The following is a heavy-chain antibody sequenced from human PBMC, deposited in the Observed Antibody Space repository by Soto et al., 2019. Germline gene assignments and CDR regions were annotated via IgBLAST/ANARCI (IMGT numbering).Heavy chain of an antibody. D-gene: IGHD5-12*01. Sequence: GGSLRLSCAASGFTFNIFGMHWVRQAPGKGLEWAALISNDGTNKYYADSVRGRFTISRDSSKNTVFLQMDSLRADDTAVYYCAKGSTRWLESLLHYWGQGTLVTVSS. CDR3: AKGSTRWLESLLHY. CDR1: GFTFNIFG. V-gene: IGHV3-30*18. CDR2: ISNDGTNK. J-gene: IGHJ4*02.